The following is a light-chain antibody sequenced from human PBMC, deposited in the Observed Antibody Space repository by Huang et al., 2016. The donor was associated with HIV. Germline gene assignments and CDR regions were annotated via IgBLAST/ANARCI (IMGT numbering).Light chain of an antibody. CDR2: VAS. J-gene: IGKJ2*01. V-gene: IGKV3-15*01. Sequence: EIVMTQSPATLSVSPGERATLPCRASESVNSNLAWDQQKPGKAPRVLIYVASTRATGIPSRFSGSGSGTEFTLTISSLQSEDFAVYYCQQYNNWPYTFGQGTKLEIK. CDR3: QQYNNWPYT. CDR1: ESVNSN.